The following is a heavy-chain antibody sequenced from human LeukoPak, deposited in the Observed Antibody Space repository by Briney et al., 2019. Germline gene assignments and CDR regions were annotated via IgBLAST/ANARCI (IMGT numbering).Heavy chain of an antibody. D-gene: IGHD3-22*01. CDR1: GFTFDDYA. Sequence: PGGSLRLSCAVSGFTFDDYAMHWVRQAPGKGLEWVSLISWDGGSTYYADSVKGRFTISRDNAKNSLYLQMNSLRAEDTAVYYCARADSSGYYTWGQGTLVTVSS. J-gene: IGHJ5*02. CDR2: ISWDGGST. CDR3: ARADSSGYYT. V-gene: IGHV3-43D*04.